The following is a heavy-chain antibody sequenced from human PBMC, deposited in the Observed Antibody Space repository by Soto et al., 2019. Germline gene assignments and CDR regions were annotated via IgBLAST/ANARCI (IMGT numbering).Heavy chain of an antibody. CDR2: IWYDGSNK. CDR1: GFTFSSYG. J-gene: IGHJ4*02. CDR3: ARDKNYYDSSGYYSDY. V-gene: IGHV3-33*01. D-gene: IGHD3-22*01. Sequence: QVQLVESGGGVVQPGRSLRLSCAASGFTFSSYGMHWVRQAPGKGLEWVAVIWYDGSNKYYADSVKGRFTISRDNSKNTLYLQMNSLRAEDTAVYYCARDKNYYDSSGYYSDYWGQGTLVTVSS.